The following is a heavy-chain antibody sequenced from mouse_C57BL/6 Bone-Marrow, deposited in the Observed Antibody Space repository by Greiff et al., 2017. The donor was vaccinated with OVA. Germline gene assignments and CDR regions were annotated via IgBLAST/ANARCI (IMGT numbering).Heavy chain of an antibody. J-gene: IGHJ2*01. Sequence: EVQLQQSGPVLVKPGASVKMSCKASGYTFTDYYMNWVKQSHGKSLEWIGVINPYNGGTSYNQKFKGKATLTVSKASSTAYMDLNSLTAEDSAVYYCARDYGSSSSYWGQGTTLTVSS. D-gene: IGHD1-1*01. V-gene: IGHV1-19*01. CDR3: ARDYGSSSSY. CDR2: INPYNGGT. CDR1: GYTFTDYY.